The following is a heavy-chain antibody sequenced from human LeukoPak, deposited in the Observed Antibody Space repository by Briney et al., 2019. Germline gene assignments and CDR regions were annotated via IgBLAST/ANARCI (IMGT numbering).Heavy chain of an antibody. CDR1: GYIFTSFW. J-gene: IGHJ3*02. Sequence: GESLKISCHGFGYIFTSFWIGWGRQIPGKGLEWMGIIYPGDYDTRYSPSFQGQVTISADKSISTVYLQWSSLKASDAAMYYCARHSTVTTANDAFDIWGQGTMVTVSS. D-gene: IGHD4-17*01. CDR2: IYPGDYDT. CDR3: ARHSTVTTANDAFDI. V-gene: IGHV5-51*01.